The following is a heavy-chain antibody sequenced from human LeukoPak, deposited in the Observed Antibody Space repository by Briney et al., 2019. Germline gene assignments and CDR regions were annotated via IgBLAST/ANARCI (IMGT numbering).Heavy chain of an antibody. D-gene: IGHD3-3*01. Sequence: ASVKVSCKASGYTFSSYDINWVRQATGQGLEWMGWMNPISGSTGYAQKFQGRVTITRDNSINTAYMDLTNLRSEDTAVYYCARGQSGRRFLADYWGQGTLVTVSS. CDR3: ARGQSGRRFLADY. J-gene: IGHJ4*02. CDR2: MNPISGST. V-gene: IGHV1-8*01. CDR1: GYTFSSYD.